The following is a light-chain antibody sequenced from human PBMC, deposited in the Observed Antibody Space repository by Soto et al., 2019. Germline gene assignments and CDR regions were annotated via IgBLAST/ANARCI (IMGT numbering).Light chain of an antibody. CDR1: SSDVGSYNL. V-gene: IGLV2-23*01. Sequence: QSVLTQPASVSGSPGQSITISCTGTSSDVGSYNLVSWCQQHPGKAPKLMIYEGSKRPSGVSNRFSGSKSGNMASLTISGLQAEDEADYYCCSYAGSGTWVFGGGTKLTVL. J-gene: IGLJ3*02. CDR2: EGS. CDR3: CSYAGSGTWV.